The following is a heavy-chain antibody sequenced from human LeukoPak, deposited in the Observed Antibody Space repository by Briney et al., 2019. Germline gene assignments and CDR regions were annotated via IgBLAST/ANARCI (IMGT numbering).Heavy chain of an antibody. D-gene: IGHD3-22*01. CDR2: IYYSGST. J-gene: IGHJ4*02. V-gene: IGHV4-59*01. CDR3: ARSDSSGFYDY. CDR1: GGSISSYY. Sequence: SETLSLTCSVSGGSISSYYWSWIRQPPGKGLEWIGYIYYSGSTNYNPSLKSRVTISVDTSKNQFSLKLSSVTAADTAVYYCARSDSSGFYDYWGQGTLVTVSS.